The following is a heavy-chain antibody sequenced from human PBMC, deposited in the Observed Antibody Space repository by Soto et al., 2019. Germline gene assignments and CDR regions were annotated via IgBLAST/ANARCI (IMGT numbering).Heavy chain of an antibody. D-gene: IGHD2-21*01. CDR3: ARAPILVGETTYENYFDY. V-gene: IGHV1-69*13. CDR2: NIPIFGTA. CDR1: GGAFSNFF. J-gene: IGHJ4*02. Sequence: SVKVSCKASGGAFSNFFISWVRQAPGQGLEWMGGNIPIFGTANYAQKFQGRVTIIADESTGTTYMELTSLRSEDTAVYYCARAPILVGETTYENYFDYWGQGTLVTVSS.